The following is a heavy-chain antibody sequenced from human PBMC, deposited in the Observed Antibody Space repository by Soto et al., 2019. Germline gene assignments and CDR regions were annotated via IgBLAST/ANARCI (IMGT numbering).Heavy chain of an antibody. CDR1: GGSISSGDYY. J-gene: IGHJ5*02. D-gene: IGHD1-1*01. Sequence: QVQLQESGPGLVKPSQTLSLTCTVSGGSISSGDYYWSWIRQPPGKGLEWIGYIYYSGSTYYNPSLRIRVTLPVATSKNHSSLRLSLVPAAAPAVYYWAGGTMADVAPWGRGPWSPSPQ. CDR3: AGGTMADVAP. V-gene: IGHV4-30-4*01. CDR2: IYYSGST.